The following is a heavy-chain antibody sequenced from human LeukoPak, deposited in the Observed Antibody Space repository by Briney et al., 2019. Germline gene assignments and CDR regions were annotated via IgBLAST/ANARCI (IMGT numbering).Heavy chain of an antibody. D-gene: IGHD3-10*01. CDR2: IKQDGSEK. CDR3: ARPLMYYYGSETYFWFDP. CDR1: GFTFTTYW. J-gene: IGHJ5*02. Sequence: GGSLRLSCAASGFTFTTYWMGWVRQAPGKGLEWVANIKQDGSEKYYVDSVKGRFTISRDNAKNSLSLQMNSLRAEDTAVYYCARPLMYYYGSETYFWFDPWGQGTLATVSS. V-gene: IGHV3-7*01.